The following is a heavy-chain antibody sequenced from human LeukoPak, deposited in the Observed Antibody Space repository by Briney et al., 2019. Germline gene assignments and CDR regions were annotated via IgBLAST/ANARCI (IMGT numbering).Heavy chain of an antibody. CDR3: ARVGVDYYDSSGYLNYYYMDV. CDR2: IYYSGST. D-gene: IGHD3-22*01. Sequence: PSETLSLTCTVSGGSISSSSYYWGWIRQPPGKGLEWIGSIYYSGSTYYNPSLKSRVTISVDTSKNQFSLKLSSVTAADTAVYYCARVGVDYYDSSGYLNYYYMDVWGKGTTVTVSS. V-gene: IGHV4-39*07. CDR1: GGSISSSSYY. J-gene: IGHJ6*03.